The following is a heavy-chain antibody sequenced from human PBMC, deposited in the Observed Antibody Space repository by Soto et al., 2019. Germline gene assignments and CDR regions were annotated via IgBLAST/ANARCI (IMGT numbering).Heavy chain of an antibody. D-gene: IGHD4-4*01. CDR2: IRDKVNNYAT. CDR1: GFTFSGSS. J-gene: IGHJ4*02. Sequence: EVQLVESGGGLVQPGGSRKLSCAASGFTFSGSSIHWVRQASGKGLEWVGRIRDKVNNYATEYVASVKGRFTISRDDSKNTAYLQMNSLKTEDTAVYYCTRLYSTADYWGRGTLVTVSS. V-gene: IGHV3-73*02. CDR3: TRLYSTADY.